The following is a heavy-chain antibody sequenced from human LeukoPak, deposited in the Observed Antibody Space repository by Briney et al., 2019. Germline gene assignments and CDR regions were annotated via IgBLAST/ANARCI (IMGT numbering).Heavy chain of an antibody. CDR2: IKEDGSEK. D-gene: IGHD4-17*01. V-gene: IGHV3-7*03. CDR3: AKAARFDGDLNWFDP. J-gene: IGHJ5*02. Sequence: GGSLRLSCAASGFTFSTYWMTWVRQAPGKGLEWVADIKEDGSEKYYGDSVKGRFTISRDNSKNTLYLQMNSLRAEDTAVYYCAKAARFDGDLNWFDPWGQGTLVTVSS. CDR1: GFTFSTYW.